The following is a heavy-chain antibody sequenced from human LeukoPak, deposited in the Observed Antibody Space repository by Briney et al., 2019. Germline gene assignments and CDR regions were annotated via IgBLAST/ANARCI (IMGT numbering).Heavy chain of an antibody. V-gene: IGHV3-7*03. CDR2: IKEDGSEK. CDR3: ARDKTYSSSWYGYGY. Sequence: GGSLRLSCAASEFTFSSYWMSWVRQAPGKGLEWVANIKEDGSEKYYVDSVKGRFTISRDNARNSLYLQMNSLRAEDTAVYYCARDKTYSSSWYGYGYWGQGTLVTVSS. J-gene: IGHJ4*02. D-gene: IGHD6-13*01. CDR1: EFTFSSYW.